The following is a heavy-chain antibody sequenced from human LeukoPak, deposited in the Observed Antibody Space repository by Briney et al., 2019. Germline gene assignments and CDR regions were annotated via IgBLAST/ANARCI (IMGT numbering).Heavy chain of an antibody. CDR2: MNPNSGGT. J-gene: IGHJ4*02. CDR1: GYTFTGYY. V-gene: IGHV1-2*02. D-gene: IGHD6-13*01. Sequence: EASVKVSCKASGYTFTGYYMHWVRQAPGQGLEWMGWMNPNSGGTNYAQNFQGRVTMTRDTSISTAYMELSRLRSDDTAVYYCARDVAAAGTGDYWGQGTLVTVSS. CDR3: ARDVAAAGTGDY.